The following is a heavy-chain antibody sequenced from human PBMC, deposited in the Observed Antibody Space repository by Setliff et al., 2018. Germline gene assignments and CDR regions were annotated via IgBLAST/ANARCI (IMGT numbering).Heavy chain of an antibody. J-gene: IGHJ4*02. V-gene: IGHV1-2*02. Sequence: ASVKVSCKASGYPFVGYYIYWMRQTPGQGFEWMGWINPKSGGTKYAVKFQGRVTMTRDTSINTIYMEVSSLTSDDTAMYYCAKQGDLAFDYWGQGTQVTVSS. CDR1: GYPFVGYY. D-gene: IGHD3-16*01. CDR3: AKQGDLAFDY. CDR2: INPKSGGT.